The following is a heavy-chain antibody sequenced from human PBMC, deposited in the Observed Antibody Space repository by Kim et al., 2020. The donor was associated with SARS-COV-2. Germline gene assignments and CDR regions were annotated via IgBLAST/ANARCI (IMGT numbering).Heavy chain of an antibody. V-gene: IGHV7-4-1*02. CDR2: INTNTGNP. D-gene: IGHD6-13*01. CDR3: ARDHSSSWFIYYYYYMDV. J-gene: IGHJ6*03. CDR1: GYTFTSYA. Sequence: ASVKVSCKASGYTFTSYAMNWVRQAPGQGLEWMGWINTNTGNPTYAQGFTGRFVFSLDTSVSTAYLQISSLKVEDTAVYYCARDHSSSWFIYYYYYMDVWGKGTTVTVSS.